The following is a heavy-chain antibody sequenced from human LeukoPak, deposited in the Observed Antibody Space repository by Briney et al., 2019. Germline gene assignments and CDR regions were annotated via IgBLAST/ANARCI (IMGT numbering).Heavy chain of an antibody. CDR3: ARECSSTCPYNNMDV. CDR2: LYRSGDT. Sequence: SETLSLTCTVAGGSISGYYWSWVRQTAGKGLEWIGRLYRSGDTNYNPSLKRRIPLSVDTSKNQFSLRLSSVTAADTAVYYCARECSSTCPYNNMDVWGQGATVTVSS. V-gene: IGHV4-4*07. D-gene: IGHD2-2*01. J-gene: IGHJ6*02. CDR1: GGSISGYY.